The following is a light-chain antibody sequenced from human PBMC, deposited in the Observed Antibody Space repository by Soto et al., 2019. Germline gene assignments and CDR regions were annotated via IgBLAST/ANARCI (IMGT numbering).Light chain of an antibody. CDR2: GAS. J-gene: IGKJ2*01. CDR1: QSISSD. Sequence: EIVMTHSPATLSVSPWERATLSSRASQSISSDVAWYQQKPGQAPRLLIYGASTTATGIPARFSGSGSGTEFTLTISSLQSEDFAVYNCQQYNKWPRTFGQGTKVDIK. CDR3: QQYNKWPRT. V-gene: IGKV3-15*01.